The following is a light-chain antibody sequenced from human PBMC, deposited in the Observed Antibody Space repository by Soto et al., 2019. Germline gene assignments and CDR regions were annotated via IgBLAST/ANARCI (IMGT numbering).Light chain of an antibody. Sequence: EIVLTQSPATLSLSPGERATLSCRASQSVSSYLAWYQQKPGQAPMLLIYDASNRATGIPARFSGSGSGTDFTLTISSLEPEDFAVYYCQQRGNWPWTFGQGTKVEIK. J-gene: IGKJ1*01. CDR2: DAS. V-gene: IGKV3-11*01. CDR3: QQRGNWPWT. CDR1: QSVSSY.